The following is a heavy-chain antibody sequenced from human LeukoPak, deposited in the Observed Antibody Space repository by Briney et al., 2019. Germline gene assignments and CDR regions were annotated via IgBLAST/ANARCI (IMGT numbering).Heavy chain of an antibody. CDR2: IYSSGTT. J-gene: IGHJ4*01. CDR1: ADSIRISTYY. V-gene: IGHV4-39*07. D-gene: IGHD2-2*03. Sequence: SETLSLTCTVSADSIRISTYYWAWVRQPPGKRLEWIGSIYSSGTTYYNPSLKSQVSISLDTSKNQFSLKLTSVTAADTAVYYCARAGYASSWYAQFPFSFDSWGHGALVTVSS. CDR3: ARAGYASSWYAQFPFSFDS.